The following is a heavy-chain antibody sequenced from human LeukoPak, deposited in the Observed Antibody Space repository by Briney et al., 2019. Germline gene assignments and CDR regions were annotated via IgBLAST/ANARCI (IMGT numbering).Heavy chain of an antibody. CDR2: ISAYNGNT. Sequence: GASVKVSCKASGYTFTSYGISWVRQAPGQGLEWMGWISAYNGNTKYAQKFQGRVTMTTDTSTSTAYMELRSLGSADTAVYYCARESHYYDSSGYDGGDFDIWGQGTMVTVSS. J-gene: IGHJ3*02. D-gene: IGHD3-22*01. V-gene: IGHV1-18*01. CDR1: GYTFTSYG. CDR3: ARESHYYDSSGYDGGDFDI.